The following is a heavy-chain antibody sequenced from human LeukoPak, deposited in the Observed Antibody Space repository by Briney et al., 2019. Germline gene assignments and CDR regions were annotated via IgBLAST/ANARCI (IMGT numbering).Heavy chain of an antibody. J-gene: IGHJ4*02. Sequence: MRGRSLRPSCAASGLTFSGNTMGWVRQPPGDGLEWVSSISSSGGYIYYADSVKGRFTISRDTAKNSVLLQMSRLRAEDTAVDYCARAQIEDYWGQGTLVTVSS. CDR1: GLTFSGNT. V-gene: IGHV3-21*01. CDR2: ISSSGGYI. CDR3: ARAQIEDY.